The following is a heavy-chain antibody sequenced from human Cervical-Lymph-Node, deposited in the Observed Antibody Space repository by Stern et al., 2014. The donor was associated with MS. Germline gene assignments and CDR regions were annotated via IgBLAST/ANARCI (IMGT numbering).Heavy chain of an antibody. CDR3: ARGHSSGWSPYYFDY. D-gene: IGHD6-19*01. CDR2: IGTAGDT. CDR1: GFTFSSYD. J-gene: IGHJ4*02. V-gene: IGHV3-13*01. Sequence: DVHLVESGGGLVQPGGSLRLPCAASGFTFSSYDMHWVRQATGKGLEWVSAIGTAGDTYYPGSVKGRFTISRENAKNSLYLQMNSLRAGDTAVYYCARGHSSGWSPYYFDYWGQGTLVTVSS.